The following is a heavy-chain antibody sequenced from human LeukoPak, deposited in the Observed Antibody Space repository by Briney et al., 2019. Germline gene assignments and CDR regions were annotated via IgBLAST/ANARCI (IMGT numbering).Heavy chain of an antibody. V-gene: IGHV3-23*01. CDR3: AKTISSGWYYNY. Sequence: SGGSLRLSCAASGFTFSSYAMSWVRQAPGKGLEWVSAISGSGGSTYYADSVKGRFTISRDNSKNTLYLQMNSLRAEDTAVYYCAKTISSGWYYNYWGQGTLVTVSS. CDR2: ISGSGGST. J-gene: IGHJ4*02. CDR1: GFTFSSYA. D-gene: IGHD6-19*01.